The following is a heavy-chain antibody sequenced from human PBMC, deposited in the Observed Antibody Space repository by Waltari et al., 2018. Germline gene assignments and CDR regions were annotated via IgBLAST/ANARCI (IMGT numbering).Heavy chain of an antibody. D-gene: IGHD6-19*01. V-gene: IGHV1-8*01. J-gene: IGHJ4*02. Sequence: QVQLVQSGAEVKKPGASVKVSCKASGYTFTSNDINWVRQATGQGLEWMGWMNPKSGNTGDAQKYQGRGTRTGNTSLSTAYMELGSLRSEDTAVYYCARGCIGSGWYGDYWGQGTLVTVSS. CDR3: ARGCIGSGWYGDY. CDR1: GYTFTSND. CDR2: MNPKSGNT.